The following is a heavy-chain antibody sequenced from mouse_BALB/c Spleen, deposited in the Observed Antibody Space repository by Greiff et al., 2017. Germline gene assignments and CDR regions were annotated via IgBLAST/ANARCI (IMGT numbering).Heavy chain of an antibody. CDR3: ARNRGYDYYAMDY. V-gene: IGHV2-4-1*01. CDR1: GFSLTSYG. J-gene: IGHJ4*01. CDR2: IWSGGST. D-gene: IGHD1-2*01. Sequence: VKVEESGPGLVQPSQSLSITCTVSGFSLTSYGVHWVRQSPGKGLEWLGVIWSGGSTDYNAAFISRLSISKDNSKSQVFFKMNSLQADDTAIYYCARNRGYDYYAMDYWGQGTSVTVSS.